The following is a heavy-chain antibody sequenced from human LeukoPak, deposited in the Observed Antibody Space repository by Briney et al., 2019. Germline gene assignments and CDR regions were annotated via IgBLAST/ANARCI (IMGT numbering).Heavy chain of an antibody. CDR3: AKDSLFCGGGNCFGDLGS. J-gene: IGHJ4*02. CDR2: ISGSGGGT. V-gene: IGHV3-23*01. D-gene: IGHD2-15*01. CDR1: GFTFSSYW. Sequence: GGSLRLSCAASGFTFSSYWMHWVRQAPGKGLEWVSTISGSGGGTYYADSVKGRFTISRDNSRNRLYLQMNSLRAEDSALYYCAKDSLFCGGGNCFGDLGSWGQGSLVTVSS.